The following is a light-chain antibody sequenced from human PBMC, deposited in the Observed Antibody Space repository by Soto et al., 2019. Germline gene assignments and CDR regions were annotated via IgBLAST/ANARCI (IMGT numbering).Light chain of an antibody. CDR1: QSIGKH. CDR2: AAS. V-gene: IGKV1-39*01. Sequence: DIQXTQSPSSLSASVGDRVTITCRASQSIGKHLNWYQQKPGKAPKFLIYAASNLQSGVPSRFSGSGSGTDFTLTVNSLQPEDFATYYCQQGYTSAITFGQGTRLEI. CDR3: QQGYTSAIT. J-gene: IGKJ5*01.